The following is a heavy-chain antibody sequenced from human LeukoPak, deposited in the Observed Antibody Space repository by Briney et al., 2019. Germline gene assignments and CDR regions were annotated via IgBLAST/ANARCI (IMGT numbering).Heavy chain of an antibody. D-gene: IGHD1-26*01. Sequence: ASVKVSCKASGYTFTSYAMNWVRQAPGQGLEWMGWINTNTGNPTYAQGFTGRFVFSLDTSVSTAYLQISSLKAEDTAVYYCARGGLRWELLRVNWFDPWGQGTLVTVSS. CDR1: GYTFTSYA. J-gene: IGHJ5*02. CDR3: ARGGLRWELLRVNWFDP. CDR2: INTNTGNP. V-gene: IGHV7-4-1*02.